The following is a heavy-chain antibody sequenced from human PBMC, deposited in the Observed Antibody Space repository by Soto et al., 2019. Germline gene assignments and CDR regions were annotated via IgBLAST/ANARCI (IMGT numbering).Heavy chain of an antibody. CDR3: ARVLNRAPTD. V-gene: IGHV3-53*01. Sequence: GGSLRLSCEASEFSVSSNHMTWVRQAPGKGLEWVATLYAGGATYYAVSLNGRFTISRDNSKNTVDLQMNSLRADDTALYFCARVLNRAPTDWGQGTLVTVSS. CDR1: EFSVSSNH. CDR2: LYAGGAT. J-gene: IGHJ4*02.